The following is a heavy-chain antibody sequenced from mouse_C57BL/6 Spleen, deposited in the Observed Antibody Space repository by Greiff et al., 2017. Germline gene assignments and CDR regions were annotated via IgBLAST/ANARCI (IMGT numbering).Heavy chain of an antibody. V-gene: IGHV7-3*01. CDR2: IRNKANGYTT. D-gene: IGHD3-2*02. Sequence: DVHLVESGGGLVQPGGSLSLSCAASGFTFTDYYMSWVRQPPGKALEWLGFIRNKANGYTTEYSASVKGRFTISRDNSQSILYLQMNALRAEDSATYYCASLSSGYNFDYWGQGTTLTVSS. J-gene: IGHJ2*01. CDR1: GFTFTDYY. CDR3: ASLSSGYNFDY.